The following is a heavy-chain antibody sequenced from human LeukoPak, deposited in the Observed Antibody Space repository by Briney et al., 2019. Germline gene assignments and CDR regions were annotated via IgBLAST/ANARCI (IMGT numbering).Heavy chain of an antibody. CDR2: IRYDGSNK. CDR1: GFTFSSYG. V-gene: IGHV3-30*02. J-gene: IGHJ4*02. Sequence: GGSLRLSCAASGFTFSSYGMHWVRQAPGKGLEWVAFIRYDGSNKYYADSVKGRSTISRDNSKSTLSLQMNSLRAEDTAIYYCATYRQVLLPFESWGQGTLVTDSS. CDR3: ATYRQVLLPFES. D-gene: IGHD2-8*02.